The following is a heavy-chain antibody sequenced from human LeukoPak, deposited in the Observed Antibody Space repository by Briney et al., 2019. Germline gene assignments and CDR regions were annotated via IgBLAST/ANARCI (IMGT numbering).Heavy chain of an antibody. Sequence: GRSLRLPCAVSGITLSNYGMSWVRQAPGKGLEWVAGISGSAGGTYYADSVKGRFTISRDNAKNTLYLQLNNLRAEDTAVYFCAKRGVVIRVILVGFYKEAYYFDSWGQGALVTVSS. CDR2: ISGSAGGT. V-gene: IGHV3-23*01. CDR1: GITLSNYG. J-gene: IGHJ4*02. D-gene: IGHD3-22*01. CDR3: AKRGVVIRVILVGFYKEAYYFDS.